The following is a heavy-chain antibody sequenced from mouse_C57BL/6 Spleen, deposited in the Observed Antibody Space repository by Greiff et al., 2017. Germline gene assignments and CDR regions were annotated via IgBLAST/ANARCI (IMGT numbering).Heavy chain of an antibody. CDR2: IDPEDGET. V-gene: IGHV14-2*01. D-gene: IGHD1-1*01. Sequence: VQLQQSGAELVKPGASVKLSCTASGFNIKDYYMHWVKQRPEQGLEWIGRIDPEDGETKYATKFQGKATITADTSSNTAYLQLSSLTSEDTAVYYCARHGIAMDYWGQGTSVTVSA. J-gene: IGHJ4*01. CDR3: ARHGIAMDY. CDR1: GFNIKDYY.